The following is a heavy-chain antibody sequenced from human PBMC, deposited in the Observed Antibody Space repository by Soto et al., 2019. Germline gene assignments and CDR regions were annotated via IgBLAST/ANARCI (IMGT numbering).Heavy chain of an antibody. D-gene: IGHD3-10*01. CDR1: GGSFSGYY. CDR3: ARARKGYYGSGSYFAY. Sequence: SETLSLTCAVYGGSFSGYYWSWIRQPPGKGLEWIGEINHSGSTNYNPSLKSRVTISVDTSKNQFSLKLSSVTAADTAVYYCARARKGYYGSGSYFAYWGQGTLVTVSS. CDR2: INHSGST. V-gene: IGHV4-34*01. J-gene: IGHJ4*02.